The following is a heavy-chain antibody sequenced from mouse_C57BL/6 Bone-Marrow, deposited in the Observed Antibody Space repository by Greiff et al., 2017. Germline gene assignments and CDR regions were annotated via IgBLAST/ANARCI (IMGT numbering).Heavy chain of an antibody. D-gene: IGHD2-4*01. CDR1: GFTFSSSA. J-gene: IGHJ1*03. V-gene: IGHV5-9-1*02. Sequence: EVKVVESGEGLVKPGGSLKLSCAASGFTFSSSAMSWVRQTPEKRLEWVAYICSGGDYIYYADTVKGRFTISRDNARNTLYLQMSSLKSEDTAMYYCTRIYYYDDAWYFDVWGTGTTVTVSS. CDR2: ICSGGDYI. CDR3: TRIYYYDDAWYFDV.